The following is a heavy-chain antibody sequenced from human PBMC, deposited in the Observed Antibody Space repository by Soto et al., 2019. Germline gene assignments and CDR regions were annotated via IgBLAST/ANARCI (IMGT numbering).Heavy chain of an antibody. CDR1: GYTFTIYY. D-gene: IGHD2-15*01. J-gene: IGHJ4*02. CDR3: ATLGSGNFDC. CDR2: INPSGGST. V-gene: IGHV1-46*01. Sequence: ASVKVSCKASGYTFTIYYMHWVRQAPVQGLEWMGIINPSGGSTSYAQKFQGRVTMTRDTSTSTVYMELSSLRSEDTAVYYCATLGSGNFDCWGQGTLVTVSS.